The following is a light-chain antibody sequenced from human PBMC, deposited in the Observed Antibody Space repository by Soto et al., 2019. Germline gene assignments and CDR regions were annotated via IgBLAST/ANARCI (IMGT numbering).Light chain of an antibody. V-gene: IGKV3-15*01. Sequence: EIVMTQSPATLSVSPGERVTLTCRASQSISSDIAWCRQKPGKAPRPLIYYASIRATGIPGRFSGSGSGTEXTXTISSLHPEDFAVYFCQQYNNCPVTFAQGTNLEI. J-gene: IGKJ2*01. CDR1: QSISSD. CDR2: YAS. CDR3: QQYNNCPVT.